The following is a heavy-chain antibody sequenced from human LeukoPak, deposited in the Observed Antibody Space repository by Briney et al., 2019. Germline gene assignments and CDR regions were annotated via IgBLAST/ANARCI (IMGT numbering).Heavy chain of an antibody. Sequence: SEXXSLTCAVYGGSFSGYYWSWIRQPPGKGLEWIGEINHSGSTNYNPSLTSRGTISVDTSKNQFSLKLSSVTAADTAVYYCARGVVGATKNFDYWGQGTLVTVSS. CDR3: ARGVVGATKNFDY. J-gene: IGHJ4*02. CDR1: GGSFSGYY. D-gene: IGHD1-26*01. CDR2: INHSGST. V-gene: IGHV4-34*01.